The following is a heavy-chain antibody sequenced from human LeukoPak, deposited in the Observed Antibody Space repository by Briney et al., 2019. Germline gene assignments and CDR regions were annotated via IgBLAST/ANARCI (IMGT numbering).Heavy chain of an antibody. V-gene: IGHV3-11*03. J-gene: IGHJ4*02. CDR3: ASAQDSGYKYFDY. D-gene: IGHD5-12*01. CDR1: GFTFSDYY. Sequence: GGSLRLSCAASGFTFSDYYVSWIRQAPGKGLEWVSYISRSRSYTNYADSVKGRFTISRDNAKNLLYLQMNSLRAEDTAVYYCASAQDSGYKYFDYWGQGTLVTVSS. CDR2: ISRSRSYT.